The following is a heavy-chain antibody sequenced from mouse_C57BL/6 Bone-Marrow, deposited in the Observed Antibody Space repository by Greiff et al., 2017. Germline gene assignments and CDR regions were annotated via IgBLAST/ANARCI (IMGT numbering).Heavy chain of an antibody. J-gene: IGHJ3*01. CDR2: INPSTGGT. CDR1: GYSFTGYY. V-gene: IGHV1-42*01. CDR3: ARSRTGAWFAY. D-gene: IGHD4-1*01. Sequence: EVQLQQSGPELVKPGASVKISCKASGYSFTGYYMNWVKQSPEKSLEWIGEINPSTGGTTYNQKFKAKSTLTVDKSSSTAYMQLNSLTADDSAVYYCARSRTGAWFAYWGQGTLVTVSA.